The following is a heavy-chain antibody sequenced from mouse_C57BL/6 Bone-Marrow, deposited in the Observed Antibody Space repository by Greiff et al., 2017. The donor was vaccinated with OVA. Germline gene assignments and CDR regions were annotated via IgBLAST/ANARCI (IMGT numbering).Heavy chain of an antibody. D-gene: IGHD1-1*01. J-gene: IGHJ2*01. Sequence: VQLQQPGAELVRPGSSVKLSCKASGYTFTSYWMDWVKQRPGQGLEWIGRIHPSDSDTNYNQKFKGKATLTVDKSSSTAYMQLSSLTSEDSAVYYCAMGDGSSPFDYWGQGTTLTVSS. CDR2: IHPSDSDT. V-gene: IGHV1-74*01. CDR1: GYTFTSYW. CDR3: AMGDGSSPFDY.